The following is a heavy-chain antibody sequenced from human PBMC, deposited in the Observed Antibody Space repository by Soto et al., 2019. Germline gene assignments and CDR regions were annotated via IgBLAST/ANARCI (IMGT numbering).Heavy chain of an antibody. D-gene: IGHD3-22*01. CDR3: ARGRTVRNYADDSSDYFYLFDY. CDR1: GDSISTFY. J-gene: IGHJ4*02. CDR2: VYYTGST. V-gene: IGHV4-59*01. Sequence: SETLSLTCTVSGDSISTFYWGWMRQSPGKELEWIGYVYYTGSTNYNPSLKSRVTISVDRSKNQFSLKLTSANAADTAVYYCARGRTVRNYADDSSDYFYLFDYWGQGTQVTVYS.